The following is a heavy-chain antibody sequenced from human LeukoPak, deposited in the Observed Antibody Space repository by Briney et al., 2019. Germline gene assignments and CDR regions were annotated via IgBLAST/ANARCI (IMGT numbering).Heavy chain of an antibody. V-gene: IGHV3-23*01. CDR2: ISGSGGST. CDR3: AIDTSDDYADY. CDR1: GFTFDDYA. J-gene: IGHJ4*02. Sequence: PGGSLRLSCAASGFTFDDYAMHWVRQAPGKGLEWVSAISGSGGSTYYADSVKGRFTISRDNSKNTLYLQMSSLRAEDTAVYYCAIDTSDDYADYWGQGTLVTVSS.